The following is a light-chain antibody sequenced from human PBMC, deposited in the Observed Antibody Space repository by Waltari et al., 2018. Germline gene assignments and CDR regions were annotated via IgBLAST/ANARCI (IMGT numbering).Light chain of an antibody. CDR3: TSYAGSNGLV. Sequence: QSALTQPPSASGSPGPPVTISCTGTSSDVGGYNSVPWYQLHPAKAPNLMIYEVTKRPSGVPDRFSGSKSGNTASLTVSGLQAEDEADYYCTSYAGSNGLVFGGGTKVTVL. J-gene: IGLJ2*01. CDR1: SSDVGGYNS. CDR2: EVT. V-gene: IGLV2-8*01.